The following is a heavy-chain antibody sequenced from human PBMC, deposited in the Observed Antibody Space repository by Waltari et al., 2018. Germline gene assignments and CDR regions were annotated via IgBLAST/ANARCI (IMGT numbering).Heavy chain of an antibody. J-gene: IGHJ4*02. CDR3: AKEQDKWLQSALDY. CDR2: ISYSGISK. CDR1: GFTFNTYG. D-gene: IGHD5-12*01. Sequence: QVQLVESGGGVVQPGRSLRISCTASGFTFNTYGMQWVRQAPGKGVEWVALISYSGISKYNADSVKGRFTIARDNSENTVYLEMKSLRPEDTAVYYGAKEQDKWLQSALDYWGQGIPVTVSS. V-gene: IGHV3-30*18.